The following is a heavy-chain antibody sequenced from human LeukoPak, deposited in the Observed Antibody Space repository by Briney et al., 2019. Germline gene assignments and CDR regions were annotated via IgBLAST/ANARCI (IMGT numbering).Heavy chain of an antibody. CDR2: IYYSGST. V-gene: IGHV4-59*08. J-gene: IGHJ4*02. CDR3: ARLGTTVTDLDY. CDR1: GGSISSYY. Sequence: PSETLSLTCTVSGGSISSYYWSWIRQPPGKGLEWIGYIYYSGSTNYSPFLKSRVTISVDTSKNQFSLKLSSVTAADTAVYYCARLGTTVTDLDYWGQGTLVTVSS. D-gene: IGHD4-17*01.